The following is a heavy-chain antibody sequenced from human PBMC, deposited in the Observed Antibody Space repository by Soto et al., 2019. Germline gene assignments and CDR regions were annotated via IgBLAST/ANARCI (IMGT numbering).Heavy chain of an antibody. CDR2: IYYSGST. D-gene: IGHD2-2*01. CDR1: GGSISSYY. CDR3: ARTFLDIVVVPAALTNYEERLYYFDY. J-gene: IGHJ4*02. V-gene: IGHV4-59*08. Sequence: QVQLQESGPGLVKPSETLSLTCTVSGGSISSYYWSWIRQPPGKGLEWIGYIYYSGSTNYNPSLKSRVTISVDTSKNQFSLKLSSVTAADTAVYYCARTFLDIVVVPAALTNYEERLYYFDYWGQGTLVTVSS.